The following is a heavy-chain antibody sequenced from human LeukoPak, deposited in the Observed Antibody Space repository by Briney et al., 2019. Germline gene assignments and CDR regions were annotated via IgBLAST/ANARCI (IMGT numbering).Heavy chain of an antibody. CDR2: IIPILGTA. V-gene: IGHV1-69*04. CDR1: GGTFRSYA. Sequence: GASVKVSCKASGGTFRSYAISWVRQAPGQGLEWMGRIIPILGTANYAQKFQGRVTITADKSTSTAYMELSSLRSEDTAVYYCARGETSSGGINDAFDIWGQGTMVTVSS. CDR3: ARGETSSGGINDAFDI. J-gene: IGHJ3*02. D-gene: IGHD6-19*01.